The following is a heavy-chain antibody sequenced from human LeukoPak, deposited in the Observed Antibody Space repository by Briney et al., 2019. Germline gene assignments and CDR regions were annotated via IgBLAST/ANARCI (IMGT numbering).Heavy chain of an antibody. D-gene: IGHD4/OR15-4a*01. CDR1: GCTFTGYY. V-gene: IGHV1-46*01. J-gene: IGHJ4*02. Sequence: ASVKVSCKASGCTFTGYYMHWVRRAPGQGPEWMGIINTNTGTRTNAQRLQGRITMTRDTSTSSAYMELSSLSSDDTAMYYCARDLGAYYGPNYWGQGTLVTVSS. CDR2: INTNTGTR. CDR3: ARDLGAYYGPNY.